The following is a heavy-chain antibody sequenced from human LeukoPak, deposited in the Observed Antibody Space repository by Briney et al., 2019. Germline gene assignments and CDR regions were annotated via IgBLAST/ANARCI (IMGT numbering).Heavy chain of an antibody. CDR2: IIPIFGTA. Sequence: VASVKVSCKASGGTFSSYAISWVRQAPGQGLEWMGRIIPIFGTANYAQKFQGRVTITTDESTSTAYMELSSLRPEDTAVYYCARDLARKSPSWYPPLDWGQGTLVTVSS. D-gene: IGHD6-13*01. CDR3: ARDLARKSPSWYPPLD. CDR1: GGTFSSYA. V-gene: IGHV1-69*05. J-gene: IGHJ4*02.